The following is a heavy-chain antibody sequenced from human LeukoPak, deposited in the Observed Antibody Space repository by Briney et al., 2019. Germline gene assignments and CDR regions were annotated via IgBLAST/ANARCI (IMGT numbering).Heavy chain of an antibody. V-gene: IGHV3-21*01. D-gene: IGHD3-22*01. CDR2: ISSSSSYI. Sequence: GGSLRLSCAASGFTFSSYSMNWVRQAPGKGLEWVSSISSSSSYIYYADSVKGRFTISRDNAKNSLYLQMNSLRAEDTAVYYCARDLQSGYYYDSSGYYYWGQGTLVTVSS. CDR1: GFTFSSYS. J-gene: IGHJ4*02. CDR3: ARDLQSGYYYDSSGYYY.